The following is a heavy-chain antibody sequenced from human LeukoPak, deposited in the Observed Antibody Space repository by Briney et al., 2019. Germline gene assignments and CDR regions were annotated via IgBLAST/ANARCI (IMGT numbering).Heavy chain of an antibody. D-gene: IGHD3-22*01. CDR3: ARARDYYDSTADFDY. J-gene: IGHJ4*02. CDR1: GGSISSYY. CDR2: TYYSGST. V-gene: IGHV4-59*01. Sequence: SETLSLTCTVSGGSISSYYWSWIRQPPGNGLEWIGYTYYSGSTNYNPSLKSRVTISVDTSKNQFSLKLSSVTAADTAVYYCARARDYYDSTADFDYWGQGTLVTVSS.